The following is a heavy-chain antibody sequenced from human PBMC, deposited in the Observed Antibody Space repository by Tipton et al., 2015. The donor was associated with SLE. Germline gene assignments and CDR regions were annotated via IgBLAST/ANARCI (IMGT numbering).Heavy chain of an antibody. CDR2: IYYTGNT. D-gene: IGHD1-1*01. CDR1: GGSMSSYY. Sequence: GLVKPSETLSLTCTVSGGSMSSYYWSWIRQPPGKGLEWIATIYYTGNTYYNPSLKSRLSISVDTSKNQFSLILTSVTAADTAVYYCARQANFYYFDYWGQGTLVTVSS. J-gene: IGHJ4*02. CDR3: ARQANFYYFDY. V-gene: IGHV4-59*04.